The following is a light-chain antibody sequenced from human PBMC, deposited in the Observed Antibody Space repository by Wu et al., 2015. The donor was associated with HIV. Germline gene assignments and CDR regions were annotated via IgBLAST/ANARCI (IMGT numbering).Light chain of an antibody. J-gene: IGKJ1*01. CDR1: QSIGSTD. CDR3: HQYGSSTRT. V-gene: IGKV3-20*01. Sequence: EIVLTQSPGTLSLSPGDGATLSCRASQSIGSTDLAWYQQRPGQAPRLLIYDASTRATGIPDRFSGRGSGRDFTLIISRLQPEDFAVYYCHQYGSSTRTFGQGTKVEI. CDR2: DAS.